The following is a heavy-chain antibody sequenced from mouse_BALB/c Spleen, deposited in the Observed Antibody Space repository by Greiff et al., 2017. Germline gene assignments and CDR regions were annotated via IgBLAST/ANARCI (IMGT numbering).Heavy chain of an antibody. D-gene: IGHD2-4*01. Sequence: VQLQQSGAELARPGASVKMSCKASGYTFTSYTMHWVKQRPGQGLEWIGYINPSSGYTNYNQKFKDKATLTADKSSSTAYMQLSSLTSEDSAVYYCARPIYYDYPWFAYWGQGTLVTVSA. CDR1: GYTFTSYT. J-gene: IGHJ3*01. V-gene: IGHV1-4*01. CDR3: ARPIYYDYPWFAY. CDR2: INPSSGYT.